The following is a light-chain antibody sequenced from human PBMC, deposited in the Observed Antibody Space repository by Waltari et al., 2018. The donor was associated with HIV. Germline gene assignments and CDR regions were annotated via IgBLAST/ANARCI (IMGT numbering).Light chain of an antibody. J-gene: IGLJ2*01. Sequence: QSALTQPASVSGSPGQSITISCTGTSSDVGGYNYVSWYRQHPGKAPKLMIYDVSNRPSGVSNRFSGSKSGNTASLTISGLQAEDEADYYCSSYTSSSTRGVVFGGGTKLTVL. CDR3: SSYTSSSTRGVV. V-gene: IGLV2-14*03. CDR1: SSDVGGYNY. CDR2: DVS.